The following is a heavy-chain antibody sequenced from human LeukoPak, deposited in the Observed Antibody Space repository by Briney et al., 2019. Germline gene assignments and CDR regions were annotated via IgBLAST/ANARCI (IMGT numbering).Heavy chain of an antibody. Sequence: SETLSLTCTVSGDSISSYYWSWIRQPPGEGPQWIGYIFYSGSTNYNASLRSRVAISVDTSKNQFSLRLTSVTAADTAVYYCAGRSARYFDHWGQGALVTVSS. V-gene: IGHV4-59*01. J-gene: IGHJ4*02. CDR1: GDSISSYY. CDR3: AGRSARYFDH. D-gene: IGHD1-26*01. CDR2: IFYSGST.